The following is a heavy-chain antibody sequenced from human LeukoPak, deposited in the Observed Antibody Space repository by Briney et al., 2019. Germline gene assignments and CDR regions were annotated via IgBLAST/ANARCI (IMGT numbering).Heavy chain of an antibody. CDR2: IIPIFGTA. V-gene: IGHV1-69*13. J-gene: IGHJ6*03. D-gene: IGHD3-16*02. Sequence: GASVKVSCKASGGTFISYAISWVRQAPGQGLEWMGGIIPIFGTANYAQKFQGRVTITADESTGTAYMELSSLRSEDTAVYYCARGVRLRLGELSLTNYYYYMDVWGKGTTVTISS. CDR1: GGTFISYA. CDR3: ARGVRLRLGELSLTNYYYYMDV.